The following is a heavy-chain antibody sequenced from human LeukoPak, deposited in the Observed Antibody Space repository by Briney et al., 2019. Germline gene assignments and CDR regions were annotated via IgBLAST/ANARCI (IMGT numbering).Heavy chain of an antibody. Sequence: ASVKVACKASGYTFSSHYLHWVRQAPGQGLEWMGIIDPSAGNTIYAQNFQGRVTMTTDTSTSTAYMELRSLRSDDTAVYYCAREVDYWGQGTLVTVSS. CDR3: AREVDY. CDR2: IDPSAGNT. J-gene: IGHJ4*02. V-gene: IGHV1-46*01. CDR1: GYTFSSHY.